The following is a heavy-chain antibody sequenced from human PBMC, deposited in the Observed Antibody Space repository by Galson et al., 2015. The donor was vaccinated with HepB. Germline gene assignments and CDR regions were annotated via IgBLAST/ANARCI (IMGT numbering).Heavy chain of an antibody. Sequence: SVKVSCKASGGTFSSYAISWVRQAPGQGLEWMGGIIPIFGTANYAQKFQGRVTITADESTSTAYMELSSLRSEDTAVYYCVYSSGYSRVSYFDYWGQGTLVTVSS. CDR3: VYSSGYSRVSYFDY. V-gene: IGHV1-69*13. J-gene: IGHJ4*02. CDR1: GGTFSSYA. D-gene: IGHD3-22*01. CDR2: IIPIFGTA.